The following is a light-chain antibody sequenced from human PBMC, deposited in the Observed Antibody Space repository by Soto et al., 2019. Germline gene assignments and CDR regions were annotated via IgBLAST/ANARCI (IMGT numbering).Light chain of an antibody. Sequence: EIVITQSPATLSLSPGERASLSCRASQSLSNKLAWYQQKPGQAPRLLIYGASTRATDIPVRFSAGGSGTEFTLTISSXQSEDFAVYYCQQYDNWPLTFGGGTKVDIK. CDR2: GAS. V-gene: IGKV3-15*01. CDR1: QSLSNK. CDR3: QQYDNWPLT. J-gene: IGKJ4*01.